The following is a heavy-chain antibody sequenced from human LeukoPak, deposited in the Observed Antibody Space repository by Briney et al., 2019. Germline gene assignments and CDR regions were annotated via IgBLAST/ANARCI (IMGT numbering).Heavy chain of an antibody. J-gene: IGHJ4*02. Sequence: GGSLRLSCAASGFTFSSYEMNWVRQAPGKGRGWGAYISSSGSTIYYADSVKGRFTISRDNATNSLYLQMHRLRAQDTAVYYCARDMGWFCLDYWGQGTLVTVSS. CDR1: GFTFSSYE. D-gene: IGHD3-3*01. CDR2: ISSSGSTI. CDR3: ARDMGWFCLDY. V-gene: IGHV3-48*03.